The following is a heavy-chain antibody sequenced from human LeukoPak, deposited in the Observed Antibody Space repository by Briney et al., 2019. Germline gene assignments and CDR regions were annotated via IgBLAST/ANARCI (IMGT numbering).Heavy chain of an antibody. D-gene: IGHD2-21*02. CDR3: ARHKGSWASCGGDCYSGYFDY. Sequence: PSETLSLTCTVSGGSISSSSYYWGWIRQPPGKGLEWVGSNSGSAYYNPSLKSRATISVDTSKNQFSLKLGSLTAADTAVYYCARHKGSWASCGGDCYSGYFDYWGQGTLVTVSS. CDR2: NSGSA. V-gene: IGHV4-39*01. J-gene: IGHJ4*02. CDR1: GGSISSSSYY.